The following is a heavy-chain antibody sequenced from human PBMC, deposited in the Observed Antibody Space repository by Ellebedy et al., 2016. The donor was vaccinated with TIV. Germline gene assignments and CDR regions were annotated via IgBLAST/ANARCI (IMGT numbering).Heavy chain of an antibody. CDR1: GFVFSGYA. Sequence: GESLKISCATSGFVFSGYAMNWVCQAPGKGLEWVSSISGSGGDTSYADSVKGRFTISRDNSKSTLYLQMNSPSAEDTAVYYCAINVDTIRVAVVVHRPFDAWGHGTLVTVSS. J-gene: IGHJ4*01. D-gene: IGHD3-3*01. CDR2: ISGSGGDT. CDR3: AINVDTIRVAVVVHRPFDA. V-gene: IGHV3-23*01.